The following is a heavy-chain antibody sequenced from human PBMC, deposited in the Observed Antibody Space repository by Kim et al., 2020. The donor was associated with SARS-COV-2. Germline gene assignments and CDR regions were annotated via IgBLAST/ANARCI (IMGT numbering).Heavy chain of an antibody. D-gene: IGHD2-15*01. Sequence: YNPSLKSRVTISVDTSKNQFSLKLSSVTAADTAVYYCASPLCSGGSCYDYWGQGTLVTVSS. J-gene: IGHJ4*02. V-gene: IGHV4-39*01. CDR3: ASPLCSGGSCYDY.